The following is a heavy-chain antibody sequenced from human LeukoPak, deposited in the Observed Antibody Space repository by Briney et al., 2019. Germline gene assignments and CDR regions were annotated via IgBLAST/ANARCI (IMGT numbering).Heavy chain of an antibody. Sequence: ASVKVSCKASGYTFTSYDINWVRQATGQGLEWMGWMNPNSGNTGYAQKFQGRVTITRNTSISTAYMELSSLRSEDTAVYYCARALHRYCSSTSCPYGRWFDPWGQGTLVTVSS. J-gene: IGHJ5*02. CDR2: MNPNSGNT. CDR3: ARALHRYCSSTSCPYGRWFDP. D-gene: IGHD2-2*01. CDR1: GYTFTSYD. V-gene: IGHV1-8*03.